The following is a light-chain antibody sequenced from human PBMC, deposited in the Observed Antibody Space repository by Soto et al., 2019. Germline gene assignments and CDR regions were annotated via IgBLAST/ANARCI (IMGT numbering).Light chain of an antibody. V-gene: IGLV2-8*01. CDR2: EVN. CDR1: SSDVGGYNY. J-gene: IGLJ1*01. Sequence: QSALTQPPSASGSPGQSVAISCTGTSSDVGGYNYASWYQQHPGKAPKLMIYEVNKRPSGVPDRFSGSKSGNTASLTVSGLQAEDEADYYCSSYAGSRNVFGTGTKVTVL. CDR3: SSYAGSRNV.